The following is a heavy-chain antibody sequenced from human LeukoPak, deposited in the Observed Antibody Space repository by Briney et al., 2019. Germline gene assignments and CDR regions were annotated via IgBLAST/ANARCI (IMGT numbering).Heavy chain of an antibody. V-gene: IGHV3-74*01. Sequence: GGSLRLSCAASGFTLSSDWMHWVRQAPGKGLVWVSRISRDGSGTNYADSVKGRFTVSRDNAKNTVYLQMNSLRAEDTAVYYCAKDQSQWGQGTLVIVSS. CDR1: GFTLSSDW. CDR3: AKDQSQ. J-gene: IGHJ4*02. CDR2: ISRDGSGT.